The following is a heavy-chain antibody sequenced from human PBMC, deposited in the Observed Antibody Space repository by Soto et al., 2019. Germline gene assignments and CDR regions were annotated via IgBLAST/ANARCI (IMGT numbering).Heavy chain of an antibody. CDR1: GFTFSSYG. CDR2: ISYDGSNK. D-gene: IGHD3-10*01. Sequence: QVQLVESGGGVVKPGRSLRLSCAASGFTFSSYGMHWVRQAPGKGLEWVAVISYDGSNKYYADSVKGRFTISRDNSKNTLYLQMNSLRAEDTAVYYCAKLHYYGSGSADYWGQGTLVTVSS. J-gene: IGHJ4*02. V-gene: IGHV3-30*18. CDR3: AKLHYYGSGSADY.